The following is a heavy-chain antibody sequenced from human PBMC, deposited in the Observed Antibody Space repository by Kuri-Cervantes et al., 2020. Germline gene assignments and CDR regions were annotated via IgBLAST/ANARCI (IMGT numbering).Heavy chain of an antibody. J-gene: IGHJ3*02. CDR2: IWYDGSNK. CDR1: GFTFSSYG. Sequence: GESLKISCAASGFTFSSYGMQWVRQAPGKGLEWVAVIWYDGSNKYYADSVKGRFTISRDNSKNTLYLQMNSLRAEDTAVYYCAREWDPDTAMVNGGAFDIWGQGTMVTVSS. V-gene: IGHV3-33*08. CDR3: AREWDPDTAMVNGGAFDI. D-gene: IGHD5-18*01.